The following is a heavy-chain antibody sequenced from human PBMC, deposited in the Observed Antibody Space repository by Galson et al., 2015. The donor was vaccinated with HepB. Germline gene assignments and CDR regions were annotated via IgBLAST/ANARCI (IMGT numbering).Heavy chain of an antibody. D-gene: IGHD1-1*01. CDR2: IWSDGSNQ. CDR3: TRTDGGTPFDY. Sequence: SLRLSCAASGFTFSSYSMNWVRQAPGKGLEWLTSIWSDGSNQKYIDSVKGRFIISRDNSKNTLYLQMDYLRVEDTALYYCTRTDGGTPFDYWGQGTLVSVSS. CDR1: GFTFSSYS. V-gene: IGHV3-33*08. J-gene: IGHJ4*02.